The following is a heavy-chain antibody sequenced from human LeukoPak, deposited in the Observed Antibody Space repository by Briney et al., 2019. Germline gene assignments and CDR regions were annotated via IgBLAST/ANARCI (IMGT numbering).Heavy chain of an antibody. CDR2: IRFDGSEI. V-gene: IGHV3-7*01. D-gene: IGHD5-24*01. CDR3: AREATIKAYNFDF. J-gene: IGHJ4*02. Sequence: PGGSLRLSCAASGFTFSGYWMTWVRQAPGKGLEWVANIRFDGSEIHYVDSVRGRFAISRDNAKNSLYMQMNSLRAEDTAVHYCAREATIKAYNFDFWGQGTLVTVSS. CDR1: GFTFSGYW.